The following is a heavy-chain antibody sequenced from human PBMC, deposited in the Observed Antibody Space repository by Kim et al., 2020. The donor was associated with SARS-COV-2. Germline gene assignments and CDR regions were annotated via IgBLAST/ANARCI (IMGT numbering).Heavy chain of an antibody. V-gene: IGHV3-48*02. Sequence: KGRFTISRDNAKNSLYLQMNSLRDEDTAVYYCARVLTTMVRGVISYGMDVWGQGTTVTVSS. D-gene: IGHD3-10*01. J-gene: IGHJ6*02. CDR3: ARVLTTMVRGVISYGMDV.